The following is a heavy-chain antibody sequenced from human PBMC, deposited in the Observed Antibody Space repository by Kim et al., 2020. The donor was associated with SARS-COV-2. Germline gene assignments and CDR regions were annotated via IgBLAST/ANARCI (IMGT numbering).Heavy chain of an antibody. V-gene: IGHV3-9*01. Sequence: GGSLRLSCTASRFTFGDYAMHWVRQVPGKGLEWVSVISCDRGERGYADSVKGRFAISRDNAKNSLYLEMNSLRDEDTAFYYCAKDESRDYERSGYYPMDHWGQGTLVTVS. J-gene: IGHJ4*02. CDR2: ISCDRGER. CDR3: AKDESRDYERSGYYPMDH. CDR1: RFTFGDYA. D-gene: IGHD3-22*01.